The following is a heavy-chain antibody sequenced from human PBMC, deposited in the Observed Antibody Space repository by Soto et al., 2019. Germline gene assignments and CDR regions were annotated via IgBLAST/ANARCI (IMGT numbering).Heavy chain of an antibody. V-gene: IGHV3-30-3*01. Sequence: QVQLVESGGGVVKPGRSLRLSCAASGFTFSSYAMHWVRQAPGKGLEWVAVISYDGSNKYYADSVKGRFTISRDNSKNALYLQMNRLRAEDTAVFYCPRDDSPGDDAFDIWGQGTMVTVSS. CDR1: GFTFSSYA. J-gene: IGHJ3*02. CDR2: ISYDGSNK. CDR3: PRDDSPGDDAFDI. D-gene: IGHD3-10*01.